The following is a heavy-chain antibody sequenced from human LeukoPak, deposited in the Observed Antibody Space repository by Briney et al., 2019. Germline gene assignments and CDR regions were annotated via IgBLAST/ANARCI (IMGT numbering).Heavy chain of an antibody. Sequence: PSETLSLTCTVSGGSISSYYWSWIRQPPGKGLEWIGYIYYSGSTNYNPSLKSRVTISVDTSKNQFSLKLSSVTAADTAVYYCAREDQQQLGAFDIWGQGTMVTVSS. D-gene: IGHD6-13*01. CDR2: IYYSGST. CDR1: GGSISSYY. CDR3: AREDQQQLGAFDI. V-gene: IGHV4-59*01. J-gene: IGHJ3*02.